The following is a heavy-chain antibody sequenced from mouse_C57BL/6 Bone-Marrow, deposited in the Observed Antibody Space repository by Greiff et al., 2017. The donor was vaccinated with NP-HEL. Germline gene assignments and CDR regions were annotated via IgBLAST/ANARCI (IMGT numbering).Heavy chain of an antibody. Sequence: EVKLMESGPELVKPGDSVKISCKASGYSFTGYFMNWVMQSHGKSLEWIGRINPYNGDTFYNQKFKGKATLTVDKSSSTAHMELRSLTSEDSAVYYCARYYYGSGGDYWGQGTTLTVSS. D-gene: IGHD1-1*01. V-gene: IGHV1-20*01. J-gene: IGHJ2*01. CDR2: INPYNGDT. CDR3: ARYYYGSGGDY. CDR1: GYSFTGYF.